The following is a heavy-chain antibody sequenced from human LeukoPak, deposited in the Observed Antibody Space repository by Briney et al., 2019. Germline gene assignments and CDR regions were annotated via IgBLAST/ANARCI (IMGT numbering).Heavy chain of an antibody. Sequence: GASVKVSCKASGYTFTSYYMHWVRQAPGQGLEWMGIINPSGGSTSYAQKFQGRVTLTRDTSISTAYMELNRLRSDDTAVYYCARDLVDTAMWEFDYWGQGTLVTVSS. D-gene: IGHD5-18*01. V-gene: IGHV1-46*01. CDR1: GYTFTSYY. CDR2: INPSGGST. CDR3: ARDLVDTAMWEFDY. J-gene: IGHJ4*02.